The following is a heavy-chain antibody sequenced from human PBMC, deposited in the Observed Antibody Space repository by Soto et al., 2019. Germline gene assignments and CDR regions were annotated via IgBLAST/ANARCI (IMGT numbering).Heavy chain of an antibody. Sequence: GASVQVSCKASGYTFSSYGISWVRQAPGQGLEWMGWISAYNGNTNYAQKLQGRVTMTTDTSTSTAYMELRSLRSDDTAVYYCARIPAAMLFAFDIWGQGTMVTVSS. CDR1: GYTFSSYG. V-gene: IGHV1-18*01. CDR3: ARIPAAMLFAFDI. D-gene: IGHD2-2*01. CDR2: ISAYNGNT. J-gene: IGHJ3*02.